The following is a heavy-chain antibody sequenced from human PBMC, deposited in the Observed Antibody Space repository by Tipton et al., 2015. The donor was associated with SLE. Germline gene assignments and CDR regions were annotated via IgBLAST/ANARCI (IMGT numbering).Heavy chain of an antibody. CDR2: INHSGST. V-gene: IGHV4-30-4*01. CDR1: GGSISSGDYY. D-gene: IGHD1-26*01. J-gene: IGHJ3*02. Sequence: TLSLTCTVSGGSISSGDYYWSWIRQPPGKGLEWIGEINHSGSTNYNPSLKSRVTISVDTSKNQFSLKLSSVTAADTAVYYCAREGATGGDAFDIWGQGTMVTVSS. CDR3: AREGATGGDAFDI.